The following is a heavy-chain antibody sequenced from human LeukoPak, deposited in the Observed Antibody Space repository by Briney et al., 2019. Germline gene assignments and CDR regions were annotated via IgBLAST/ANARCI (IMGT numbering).Heavy chain of an antibody. J-gene: IGHJ4*02. Sequence: GGSLRLSCAASGFTFSSYWMSWVRQAPGKVLEWVANIKQDGSEKFYVDSVKGRFTISRDNAKNSLYLQMNSLRAEDTAVYYCAKDRTGTTYYFDYWGQGTLVTVSS. CDR3: AKDRTGTTYYFDY. D-gene: IGHD1-1*01. CDR1: GFTFSSYW. V-gene: IGHV3-7*01. CDR2: IKQDGSEK.